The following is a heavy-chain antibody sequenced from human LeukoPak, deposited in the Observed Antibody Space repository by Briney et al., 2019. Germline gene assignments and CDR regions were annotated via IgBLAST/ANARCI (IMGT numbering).Heavy chain of an antibody. CDR3: VRVGGYSYGSLDS. CDR2: INQDGSEI. CDR1: GFTFSSYW. J-gene: IGHJ4*02. V-gene: IGHV3-7*01. Sequence: GGSLRLSCAASGFTFSSYWMTWVRQAPGKGLEWVANINQDGSEIYYMDSVKGRFTISRDSAKNSLYLEMNSLRAEDTAVYYCVRVGGYSYGSLDSWGQGTLVTVSS. D-gene: IGHD5-18*01.